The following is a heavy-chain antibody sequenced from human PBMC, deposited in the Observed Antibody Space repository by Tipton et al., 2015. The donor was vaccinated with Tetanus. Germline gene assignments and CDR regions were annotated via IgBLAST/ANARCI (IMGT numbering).Heavy chain of an antibody. CDR3: ARGRGLGPHEYFEP. CDR2: ISPFNENV. CDR1: GYTFTHYG. D-gene: IGHD3/OR15-3a*01. J-gene: IGHJ5*02. V-gene: IGHV1-18*01. Sequence: QVQLVQSGAEVKKPGASVKVSCKASGYTFTHYGVNWVRQAPGQGLEWMGWISPFNENVNYAEKFQGRLTMTTDRSTATVYMDLRGLRSDDTAVYYCARGRGLGPHEYFEPWGQGTLVTVSS.